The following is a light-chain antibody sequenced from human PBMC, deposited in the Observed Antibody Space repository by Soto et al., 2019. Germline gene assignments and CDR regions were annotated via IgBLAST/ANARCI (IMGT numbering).Light chain of an antibody. Sequence: EFVFTQSPATLCLSPGERATLSCRASQSVRSYVAWYQQKPGQAPRLLIYGASSRATGIPDRFSGSGSGTDFTLTISRLEPEDFAVYYCQQYDNSLTFGQGTRLEIK. J-gene: IGKJ5*01. CDR1: QSVRSY. V-gene: IGKV3-20*01. CDR3: QQYDNSLT. CDR2: GAS.